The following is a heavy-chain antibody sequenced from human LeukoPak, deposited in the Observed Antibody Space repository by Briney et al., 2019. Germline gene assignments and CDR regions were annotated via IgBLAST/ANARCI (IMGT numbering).Heavy chain of an antibody. Sequence: GGSLRLSCAASGFTFSSYAMSWVRQAPGKGLEWVAVISYDGSNKYYADSVKGRFTISRDNSKNTLYLQMNSLRAEDTAVYYCARDAVRDGDDWGQGTLVTVSS. CDR1: GFTFSSYA. CDR3: ARDAVRDGDD. J-gene: IGHJ4*02. D-gene: IGHD4-17*01. CDR2: ISYDGSNK. V-gene: IGHV3-30*03.